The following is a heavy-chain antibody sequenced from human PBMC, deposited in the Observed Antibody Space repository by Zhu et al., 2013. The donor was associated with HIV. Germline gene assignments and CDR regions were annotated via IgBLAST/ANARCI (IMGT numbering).Heavy chain of an antibody. Sequence: QVQLVQSGAEVKKPGASVRVSCKASGYTFTNYDINWVRQATGQRLEWMGWMNPDSGNSGYAQQFQGRVTMTRNTFISTAFMEITSLTSEDTAVYYCARGRADSSSYSYYNYHPLDVWGQGTTVTVSS. J-gene: IGHJ6*02. CDR3: ARGRADSSSYSYYNYHPLDV. D-gene: IGHD6-13*01. CDR2: MNPDSGNS. CDR1: GYTFTNYD. V-gene: IGHV1-8*02.